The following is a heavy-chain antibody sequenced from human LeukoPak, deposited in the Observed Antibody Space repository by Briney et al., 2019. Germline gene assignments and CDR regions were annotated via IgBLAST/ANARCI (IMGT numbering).Heavy chain of an antibody. CDR3: SWHSYDSSGYYYFDY. D-gene: IGHD3-22*01. Sequence: GGSLRLSCAASGFTFSGSAMHWVRQASGKGLEWVGRIRSKANSYATADAASVKGRFTISRDDSKNTAYLQMNSLNSEDTAVYYCSWHSYDSSGYYYFDYWGQGTLVTVSS. V-gene: IGHV3-73*01. CDR1: GFTFSGSA. J-gene: IGHJ4*02. CDR2: IRSKANSYAT.